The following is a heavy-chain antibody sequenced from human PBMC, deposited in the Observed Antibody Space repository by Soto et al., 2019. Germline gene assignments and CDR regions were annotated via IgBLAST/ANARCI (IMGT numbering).Heavy chain of an antibody. CDR1: GDSISYYA. Sequence: SETLSLTCIVSGDSISYYAWTWIRQPAGKTLEWIGRLYSTGTLTYNPTLKSRVTMSVDTSKNQLSLTLNSVTAADTAVYFCASENESYRSFDYWGQGTVVTVSS. V-gene: IGHV4-4*07. CDR2: LYSTGTL. CDR3: ASENESYRSFDY. D-gene: IGHD3-16*02. J-gene: IGHJ4*02.